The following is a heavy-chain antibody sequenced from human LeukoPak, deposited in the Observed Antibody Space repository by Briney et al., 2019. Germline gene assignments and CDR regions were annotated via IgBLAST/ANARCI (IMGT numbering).Heavy chain of an antibody. V-gene: IGHV3-30*03. CDR1: GFTFSSYG. D-gene: IGHD3-10*01. CDR2: ISYDGSNK. J-gene: IGHJ4*02. Sequence: PGGSLRLSCAASGFTFSSYGMHWVRQAPGKGLEWVAVISYDGSNKYYADSVKGQFTISRDNSKNTLYLQMNSLRAEDTAVYYCASITAGGYWGQGTLVTVSS. CDR3: ASITAGGY.